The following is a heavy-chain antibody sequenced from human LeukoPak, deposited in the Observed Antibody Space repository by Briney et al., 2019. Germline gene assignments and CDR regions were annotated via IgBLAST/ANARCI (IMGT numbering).Heavy chain of an antibody. Sequence: PGGSLRLSCAASGFTFSSYWMHWVRQAPGKGLVWVPRINSDGSSTTYADSVKGRFTISRDNAKNTLYLQMNSLRAEDTAVYFCAKAYYYDSGSRAFDYWGQGTLVTVSS. V-gene: IGHV3-74*01. J-gene: IGHJ4*02. CDR2: INSDGSST. D-gene: IGHD3-10*01. CDR3: AKAYYYDSGSRAFDY. CDR1: GFTFSSYW.